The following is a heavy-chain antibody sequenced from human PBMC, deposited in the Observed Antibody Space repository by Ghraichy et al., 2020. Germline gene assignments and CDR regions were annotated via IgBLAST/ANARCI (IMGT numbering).Heavy chain of an antibody. CDR2: IYYSGST. V-gene: IGHV4-59*01. J-gene: IGHJ5*02. CDR3: AKYSSSWYSPFDP. D-gene: IGHD6-13*01. CDR1: GGSISSYY. Sequence: SETLSLTCTVSGGSISSYYWSWIRQPPGKGLEWIGYIYYSGSTNYNPSLKSRVTISVDTSKNQFSLKLSSVTAADTAVYYCAKYSSSWYSPFDPWGQGTLVTVSS.